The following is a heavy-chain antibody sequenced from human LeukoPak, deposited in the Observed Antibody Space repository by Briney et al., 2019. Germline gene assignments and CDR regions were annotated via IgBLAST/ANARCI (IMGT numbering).Heavy chain of an antibody. D-gene: IGHD6-13*01. CDR3: ARQYSSSWYIDY. V-gene: IGHV4-34*01. Sequence: KASETLSLTCAVYGGSFSGYYWSWIRQPPGKGLEWIGEINHSEATDYNPSFKSRVTISVDPSKNQFSLKLSSVTAADTAVYYCARQYSSSWYIDYWGQGTLVTVSS. CDR2: INHSEAT. J-gene: IGHJ4*02. CDR1: GGSFSGYY.